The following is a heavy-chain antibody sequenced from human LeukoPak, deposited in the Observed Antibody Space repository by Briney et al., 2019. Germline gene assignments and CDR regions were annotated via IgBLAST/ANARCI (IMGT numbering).Heavy chain of an antibody. Sequence: GEPLKISCKGSGYSFTNYWIGWVGQMPGKGLEWRGIIYPGDSDTTYKPSFQGQVTISADKSISTAYLQWSSLKASDTAMYYCARSRAETVPVWGSYRHHDAFDIWDQGTMVTVSS. CDR2: IYPGDSDT. V-gene: IGHV5-51*01. J-gene: IGHJ3*02. CDR1: GYSFTNYW. CDR3: ARSRAETVPVWGSYRHHDAFDI. D-gene: IGHD3-16*02.